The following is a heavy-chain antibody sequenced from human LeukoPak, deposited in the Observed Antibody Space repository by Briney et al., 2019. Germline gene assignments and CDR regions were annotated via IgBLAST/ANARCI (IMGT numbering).Heavy chain of an antibody. CDR1: GGSISSGGYY. Sequence: PSQTLSLTCTVSGGSISSGGYYWNWIRQHPGKGLEWIGYIYYSGITSYNPSLKTRVTISVDTSKNQFSLKLSSVTAADTAVYYCARGDAIIGVVIIPGAFDIWGQGTMVTVSS. J-gene: IGHJ3*02. CDR3: ARGDAIIGVVIIPGAFDI. CDR2: IYYSGIT. V-gene: IGHV4-31*03. D-gene: IGHD3-3*01.